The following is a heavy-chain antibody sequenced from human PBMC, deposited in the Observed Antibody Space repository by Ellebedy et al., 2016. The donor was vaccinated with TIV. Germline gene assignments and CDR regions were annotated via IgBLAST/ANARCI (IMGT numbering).Heavy chain of an antibody. CDR1: GYTFTSYA. D-gene: IGHD3-22*01. V-gene: IGHV1-3*01. CDR3: ARARNYYDSSGYYQKSFGMDV. Sequence: ASVKVSCKASGYTFTSYAMHWVRQAPGQRLEWMGWINAGNGNTKYSKKFQGRVTITRDTSASTAYMDLSSLRSEDTAVYYCARARNYYDSSGYYQKSFGMDVWGQGTTVTVSS. J-gene: IGHJ6*02. CDR2: INAGNGNT.